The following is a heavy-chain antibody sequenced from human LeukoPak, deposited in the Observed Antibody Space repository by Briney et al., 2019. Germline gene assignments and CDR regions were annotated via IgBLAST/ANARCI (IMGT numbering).Heavy chain of an antibody. J-gene: IGHJ4*02. CDR3: AKDSLDYGDYMDY. V-gene: IGHV3-23*01. D-gene: IGHD4-17*01. CDR1: GFTFTKCA. Sequence: PGGSLRLSRVASGFTFTKCAMSWIRQAPGKGLEWVAIITATGDTAYYADSVKGRFTISRDNAKNSLYLQMNSLRAEDTALYYCAKDSLDYGDYMDYWGQGTLVTVSS. CDR2: ITATGDTA.